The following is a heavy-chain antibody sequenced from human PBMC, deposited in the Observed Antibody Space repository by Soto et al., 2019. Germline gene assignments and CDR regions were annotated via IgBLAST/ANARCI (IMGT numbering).Heavy chain of an antibody. Sequence: GGSLRLSCAASGFTFSNAWMSWVRQAPGKGLEWVGRIKSRTNGGTTDYAAPVKGRFTISRDDSKNTLYLQMNSLRTEDTAVYYCTTDDPIIRSWGQGALVTVSS. CDR2: IKSRTNGGTT. J-gene: IGHJ5*02. CDR1: GFTFSNAW. D-gene: IGHD3-3*02. CDR3: TTDDPIIRS. V-gene: IGHV3-15*01.